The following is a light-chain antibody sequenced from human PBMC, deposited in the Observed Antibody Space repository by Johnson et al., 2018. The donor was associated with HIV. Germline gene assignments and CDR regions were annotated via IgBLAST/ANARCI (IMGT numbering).Light chain of an antibody. CDR1: SSNIGNNY. CDR2: ENN. Sequence: SVLTQPPSVSAAPGQKVTISCSGSSSNIGNNYVSWYQQLPGTAPKLLIYENNKRPSWIPDRFSGSKSGTSATLGITGLQTGDEADYYCGTWDISLSVGYVFGTGTKVSVL. CDR3: GTWDISLSVGYV. J-gene: IGLJ1*01. V-gene: IGLV1-51*02.